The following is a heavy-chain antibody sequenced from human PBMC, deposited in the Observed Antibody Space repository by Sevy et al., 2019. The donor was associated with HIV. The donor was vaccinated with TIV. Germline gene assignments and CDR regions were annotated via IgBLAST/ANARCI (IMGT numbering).Heavy chain of an antibody. CDR3: ARGRGGDYYDSSGYQEVIFDY. Sequence: SETLSLTCAVYGGSFSCYYWSWIRQPPGKGLEWIGEINHSGSTNYNPSLKSRVTISVDTSKNQFSLKLSSVTAADTAVYYCARGRGGDYYDSSGYQEVIFDYWGQGTLVTVSS. J-gene: IGHJ4*02. D-gene: IGHD3-22*01. CDR2: INHSGST. V-gene: IGHV4-34*01. CDR1: GGSFSCYY.